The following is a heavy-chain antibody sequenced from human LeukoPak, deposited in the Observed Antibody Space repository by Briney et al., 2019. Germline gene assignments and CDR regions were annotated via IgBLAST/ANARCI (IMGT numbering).Heavy chain of an antibody. CDR1: GSSFSTYT. J-gene: IGHJ4*02. D-gene: IGHD5-18*01. CDR3: ARDGYNSGYLKALDY. V-gene: IGHV3-21*01. Sequence: GRCLSPSCAVSGSSFSTYTMNSVRQAPGKGLEWVLSISTSSTYIYYADSVKGRFTISRDNAKTSLYLQMNTLRADDTAVYYCARDGYNSGYLKALDYWGQGTLLTVSS. CDR2: ISTSSTYI.